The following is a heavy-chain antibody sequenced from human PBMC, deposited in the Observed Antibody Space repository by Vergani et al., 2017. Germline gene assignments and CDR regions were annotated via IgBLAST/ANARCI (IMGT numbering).Heavy chain of an antibody. CDR1: GFTFSHYS. CDR3: ARGNYYGSGTYVDP. J-gene: IGHJ5*02. CDR2: IYSGDET. D-gene: IGHD3-10*01. V-gene: IGHV3-66*02. Sequence: DVQMVESGGGLVKPGGSLRLSCVASGFTFSHYSMNWVRQAPGKGLEWVSHIYSGDETYYADSVKGRVTISRDTSKNTLHLQINNLRVEDTAVYYCARGNYYGSGTYVDPWGQGTLVTVSS.